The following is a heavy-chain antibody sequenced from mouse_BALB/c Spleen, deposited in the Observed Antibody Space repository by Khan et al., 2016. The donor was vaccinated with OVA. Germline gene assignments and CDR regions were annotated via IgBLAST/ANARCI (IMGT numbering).Heavy chain of an antibody. CDR1: GFTFSSYA. CDR3: ARSPGYYGSNYYDY. J-gene: IGHJ2*01. V-gene: IGHV5-9-3*01. Sequence: EVELVESGGGLVKPGGSLKLSCAASGFTFSSYAMSWVRQTPEKRLEWVATISSGGSYTYYPDSVKGRFTISSDNAKNTPYLQMRSLRSEDTAMYYCARSPGYYGSNYYDYWGQGTTLTVSS. CDR2: ISSGGSYT. D-gene: IGHD1-1*01.